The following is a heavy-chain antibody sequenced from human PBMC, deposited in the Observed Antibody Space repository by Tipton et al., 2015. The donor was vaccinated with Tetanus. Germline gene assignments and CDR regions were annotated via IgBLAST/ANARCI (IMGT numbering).Heavy chain of an antibody. V-gene: IGHV4-30-2*01. Sequence: LRLSCTVSGGLITTGGYSWGWIRQPPGQGLEWLGYIYQTDSTYYNPSVRSRLTLSLQRSKNQVSLKLISVTAADTAVYYCVSGRGLGAYSFGFEYWGQGALVTVSS. J-gene: IGHJ4*02. D-gene: IGHD5-12*01. CDR2: IYQTDST. CDR1: GGLITTGGYS. CDR3: VSGRGLGAYSFGFEY.